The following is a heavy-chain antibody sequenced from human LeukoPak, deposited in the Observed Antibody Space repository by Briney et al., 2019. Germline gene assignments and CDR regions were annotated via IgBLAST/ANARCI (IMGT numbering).Heavy chain of an antibody. Sequence: PGGSLRLSCAASGFTVSSNYMSWVRQAPGKGLEWVSVIYSAGNIYYADSVKGRFTISRDNSKNTVFLQMSSLRAEDTAVYYCAREGTGYGDHYFDLWGQGTLVSVSS. J-gene: IGHJ4*02. D-gene: IGHD4-17*01. CDR1: GFTVSSNY. V-gene: IGHV3-53*01. CDR2: IYSAGNI. CDR3: AREGTGYGDHYFDL.